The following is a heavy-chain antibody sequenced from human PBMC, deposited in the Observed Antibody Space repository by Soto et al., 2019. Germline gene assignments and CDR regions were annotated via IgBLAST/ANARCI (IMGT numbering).Heavy chain of an antibody. V-gene: IGHV3-30*18. Sequence: QVQLVESGGGVVQPGRSLRLSCAASGFTFSSYGMHWVRQAPGKGLEWVAVKSYDGSNKYYADSVKGRFTISRDNSKNTLYLQMNSLRAEDTAVYYCAKPGIAVAGYFDYWGQGTLVTVSS. CDR2: KSYDGSNK. CDR3: AKPGIAVAGYFDY. J-gene: IGHJ4*02. CDR1: GFTFSSYG. D-gene: IGHD6-19*01.